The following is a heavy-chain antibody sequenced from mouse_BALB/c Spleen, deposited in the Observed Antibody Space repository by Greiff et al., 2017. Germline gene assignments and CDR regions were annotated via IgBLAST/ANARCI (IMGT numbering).Heavy chain of an antibody. CDR1: GFPFSSYT. D-gene: IGHD2-4*01. CDR2: ISSGGSYT. V-gene: IGHV5-6-4*01. Sequence: DVQLVESGGGLVKPGGSLKLSCAASGFPFSSYTMSWVRQTPEKRLEWVATISSGGSYTYYPDSVKGRFTISRDNAKNTLYLQMSSLKSEDTAMYYCTRGDYDGGFAYWGQGTLVTVSA. J-gene: IGHJ3*01. CDR3: TRGDYDGGFAY.